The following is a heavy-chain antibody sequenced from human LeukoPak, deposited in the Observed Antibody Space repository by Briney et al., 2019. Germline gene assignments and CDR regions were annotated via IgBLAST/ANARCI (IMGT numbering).Heavy chain of an antibody. Sequence: SETLSLTCTVSGVPISSYCWSWLRQPPGKGLEWIAYICNSGSTNYNPSLKSRVTISADTSKNQFSLRLSSVTAADTAVYFCAGSAPSYYVAFGFWGQGTLVTVCS. J-gene: IGHJ4*02. V-gene: IGHV4-59*08. D-gene: IGHD3-22*01. CDR1: GVPISSYC. CDR3: AGSAPSYYVAFGF. CDR2: ICNSGST.